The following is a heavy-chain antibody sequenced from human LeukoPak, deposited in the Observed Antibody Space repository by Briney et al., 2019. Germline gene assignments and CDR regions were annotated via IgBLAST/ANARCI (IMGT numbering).Heavy chain of an antibody. Sequence: GSLRLSCAASGFTFSDYYMSWIRQAPGKGLEWVSYISSSGSTIYYADSVKGRFTISRDSAKNSLYLQMNSLRTEDTAVYYCARWYYDFWSGYYTGIKGFDYWGQGTLVTVSS. V-gene: IGHV3-11*01. CDR3: ARWYYDFWSGYYTGIKGFDY. CDR2: ISSSGSTI. J-gene: IGHJ4*02. D-gene: IGHD3-3*01. CDR1: GFTFSDYY.